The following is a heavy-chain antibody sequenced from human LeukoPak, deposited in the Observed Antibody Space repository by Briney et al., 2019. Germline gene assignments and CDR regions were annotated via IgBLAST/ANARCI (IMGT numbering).Heavy chain of an antibody. J-gene: IGHJ4*02. V-gene: IGHV4-59*08. CDR1: GVSISSYY. D-gene: IGHD3-10*01. CDR3: AGGSKPGGYCDY. CDR2: IYDSGST. Sequence: PSETLSLTCTVSGVSISSYYWSWIRQPPGKGLEWIGYIYDSGSTNYNPSLKSRVTISVDTSKNQFSLKLSSVTAADTAVYYCAGGSKPGGYCDYWGQGTLVTVSS.